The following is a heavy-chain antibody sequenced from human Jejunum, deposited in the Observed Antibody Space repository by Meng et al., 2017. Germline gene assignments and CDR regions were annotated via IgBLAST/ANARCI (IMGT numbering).Heavy chain of an antibody. CDR3: AGGGLVRSTRGYFDY. J-gene: IGHJ4*02. CDR2: TYYRSKWYI. V-gene: IGHV6-1*01. D-gene: IGHD1-26*01. CDR1: GDRVSSNSAG. Sequence: QVQLQQSGPGLVKPSHTLPPTCAISGDRVSSNSAGWNWIRQSPSRGLEWLGRTYYRSKWYIDYAVSVKSRITIIPDTSKNQFSLHLNSVTPEDTAVYYCAGGGLVRSTRGYFDYWGQGTLVTVSS.